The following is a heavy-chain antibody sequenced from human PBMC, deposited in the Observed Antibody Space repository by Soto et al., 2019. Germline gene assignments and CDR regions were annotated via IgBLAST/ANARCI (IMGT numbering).Heavy chain of an antibody. CDR2: MSKDGSAK. J-gene: IGHJ4*02. CDR1: GFTFSSYA. D-gene: IGHD1-26*01. CDR3: ARKTIDSGSRVCIDY. Sequence: QVQLVESGGGVVQPGRSLRLSCAASGFTFSSYAMYWVRQAPGKGLEWVAVMSKDGSAKFYADSVKGRFTISRDNSKNTLFLQMNSLRDDDTAVYYCARKTIDSGSRVCIDYWGQGTLVTVSS. V-gene: IGHV3-30-3*01.